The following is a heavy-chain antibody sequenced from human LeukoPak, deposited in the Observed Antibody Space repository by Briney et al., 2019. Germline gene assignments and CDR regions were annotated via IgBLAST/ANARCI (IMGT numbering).Heavy chain of an antibody. CDR3: AREDIAVVPAAYPDAFDI. CDR1: GGSISSYY. D-gene: IGHD2-2*01. J-gene: IGHJ3*02. Sequence: SETLSLTCTVSGGSISSYYWSWIRQPPGKGLEWIGYIYYSGSTYYNPSLKSRVTISVDTSKNQFSLKLSSVTAADTAVYYCAREDIAVVPAAYPDAFDIWGQGTMVTVSS. CDR2: IYYSGST. V-gene: IGHV4-30-4*08.